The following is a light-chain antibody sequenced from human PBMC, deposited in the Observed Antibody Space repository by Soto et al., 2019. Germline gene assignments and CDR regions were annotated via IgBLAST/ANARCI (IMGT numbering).Light chain of an antibody. J-gene: IGKJ5*01. CDR3: KQYDSFSVT. Sequence: DIQMTQSPSTLSASVGDRVTITSRASQSISSWLAWYQQKPGRAPKLLIYDSSSLESGVQSRFSGSGSGTEFRLTIRTMQPDDFATYYCKQYDSFSVTFGQGTRLEIK. CDR1: QSISSW. CDR2: DSS. V-gene: IGKV1-5*01.